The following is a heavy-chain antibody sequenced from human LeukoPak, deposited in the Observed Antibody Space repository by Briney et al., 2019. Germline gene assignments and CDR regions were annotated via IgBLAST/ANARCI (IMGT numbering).Heavy chain of an antibody. CDR2: INHSGST. V-gene: IGHV4-34*01. CDR3: ARGKRVRYFDWLLWFDY. CDR1: GGSFSGYY. J-gene: IGHJ4*02. Sequence: SETLSLTCAVYGGSFSGYYWSWIRQPPGKGLEWIGEINHSGSTNYNPSLKSRVTISVDTSKNQFSLKLGSVTAADTAVYYCARGKRVRYFDWLLWFDYWGQGTLVTVSS. D-gene: IGHD3-9*01.